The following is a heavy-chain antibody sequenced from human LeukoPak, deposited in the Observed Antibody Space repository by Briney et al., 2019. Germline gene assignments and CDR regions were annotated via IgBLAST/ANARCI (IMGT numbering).Heavy chain of an antibody. V-gene: IGHV1-46*01. CDR1: GYTFTSYY. J-gene: IGHJ4*02. D-gene: IGHD3-22*01. Sequence: ASVKVSCKASGYTFTSYYLQWVRQPPGQGLEWMGIINPSGGNTCYAQKFQGRVTMTRDMSTSTVYMELSSLRSEDTAVYYCARDQGYDSSGYYYYQFAYWGQGALVTVSS. CDR3: ARDQGYDSSGYYYYQFAY. CDR2: INPSGGNT.